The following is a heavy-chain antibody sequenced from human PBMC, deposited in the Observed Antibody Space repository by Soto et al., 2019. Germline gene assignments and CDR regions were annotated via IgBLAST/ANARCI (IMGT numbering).Heavy chain of an antibody. CDR2: IYYSGST. V-gene: IGHV4-39*01. CDR3: ASGEYNWNQYGVYFDY. Sequence: SETLSLTCTVSGGSISSSSYYWGWIRQPPGKGLEWIGSIYYSGSTYYNPSLKSRVTISVDTSKNQFSLKLSSVTAADTAVYYCASGEYNWNQYGVYFDYWGQGTLVTVSS. CDR1: GGSISSSSYY. J-gene: IGHJ4*02. D-gene: IGHD1-20*01.